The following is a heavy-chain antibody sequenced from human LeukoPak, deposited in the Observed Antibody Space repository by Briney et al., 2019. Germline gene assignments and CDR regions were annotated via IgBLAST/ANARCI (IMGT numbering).Heavy chain of an antibody. D-gene: IGHD3-3*01. V-gene: IGHV4-61*02. CDR3: ARAPRITIFEGWFDP. Sequence: KTSETLSLTCTVSGGSISGSSYYWSWIRQPAGKGLEWIGRIYTSGSTNYNPSLKSRVTISVDTSKNQFSLKLSSVTAADTAVYYCARAPRITIFEGWFDPWGQGTLVTVSS. J-gene: IGHJ5*02. CDR1: GGSISGSSYY. CDR2: IYTSGST.